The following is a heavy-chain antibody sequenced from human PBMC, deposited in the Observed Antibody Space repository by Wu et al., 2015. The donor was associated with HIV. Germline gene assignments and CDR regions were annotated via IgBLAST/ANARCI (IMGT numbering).Heavy chain of an antibody. CDR3: ARSHKSLQLRYLGNFDY. V-gene: IGHV1-2*02. CDR2: INPKNGGT. D-gene: IGHD2-15*01. J-gene: IGHJ4*02. CDR1: GFTFTDYY. Sequence: QVQLVQSGAEMKEPGASVKVSCKASGFTFTDYYFHWVRQAPGQGLEWMGWINPKNGGTNYARGFQGRLTMTRDMSTTTVYVELKRLTSEDTAMYFCARSHKSLQLRYLGNFDYWGQGT.